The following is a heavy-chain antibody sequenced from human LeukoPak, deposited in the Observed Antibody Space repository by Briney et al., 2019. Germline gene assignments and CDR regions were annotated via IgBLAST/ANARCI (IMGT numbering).Heavy chain of an antibody. J-gene: IGHJ4*02. Sequence: GGSLRLSCAASGFTFSSYSMNWVRQAPGKGLEWVSSISSSSSYIYYAGSVKGRFTISRDNAKNSLYLQMNSLRAEDTAVYYCARDPGHSSGRGGFDYWGQGTLVTVSS. CDR3: ARDPGHSSGRGGFDY. D-gene: IGHD6-19*01. CDR1: GFTFSSYS. V-gene: IGHV3-21*01. CDR2: ISSSSSYI.